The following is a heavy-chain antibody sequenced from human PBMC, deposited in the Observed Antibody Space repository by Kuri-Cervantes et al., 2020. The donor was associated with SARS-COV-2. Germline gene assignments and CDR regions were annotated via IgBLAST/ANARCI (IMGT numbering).Heavy chain of an antibody. J-gene: IGHJ2*01. V-gene: IGHV3-47*02. CDR3: ARGFELLRDFDL. Sequence: GGSLRLSCAASGFAFSSYVLHWVRRAPGKGPEWVSAIGTGGDTYYADSVMGRFTISRDNSKNTLYLQMNSLRTEDTAVYYCARGFELLRDFDLWGRGTLVTVSS. D-gene: IGHD1-7*01. CDR2: IGTGGDT. CDR1: GFAFSSYV.